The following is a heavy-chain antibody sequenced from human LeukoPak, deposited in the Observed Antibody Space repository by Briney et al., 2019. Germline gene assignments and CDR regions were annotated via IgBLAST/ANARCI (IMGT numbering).Heavy chain of an antibody. CDR3: ARGIAVAGTDAFDI. CDR1: GYSFTSYW. D-gene: IGHD6-19*01. V-gene: IGHV5-51*01. J-gene: IGHJ3*02. CDR2: IYPGDSDT. Sequence: GESLKISCMGCGYSFTSYWIGWVRQMPVKGLEWKSIIYPGDSDTRYSPSFQGQVTISADKSISTAYLQWSSLKASDTAMYYCARGIAVAGTDAFDIWGQGTMVTVSS.